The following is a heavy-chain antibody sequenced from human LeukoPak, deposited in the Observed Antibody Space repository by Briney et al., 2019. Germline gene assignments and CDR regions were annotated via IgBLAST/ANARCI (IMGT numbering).Heavy chain of an antibody. CDR3: ATVAYYYGSGSYYNHFDY. Sequence: ASVKVSCKVSGYTLTELSMHWVRQAPGKGLEWMGGFDPEDGETIYAQKFQGRVTMTEDTSTDTAYMELSSLRSEDTAVYYCATVAYYYGSGSYYNHFDYWGQGTLVTVSS. CDR2: FDPEDGET. V-gene: IGHV1-24*01. D-gene: IGHD3-10*01. J-gene: IGHJ4*02. CDR1: GYTLTELS.